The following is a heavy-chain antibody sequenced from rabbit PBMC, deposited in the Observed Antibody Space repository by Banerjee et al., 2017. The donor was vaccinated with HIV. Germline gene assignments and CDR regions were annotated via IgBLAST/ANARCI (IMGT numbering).Heavy chain of an antibody. V-gene: IGHV1S45*01. CDR1: GLDFSSSYW. CDR2: IASSSSGNT. Sequence: QQQLVESGGGLVKPGASLTLTCTASGLDFSSSYWICWVRQAPGKRPEWIACIASSSSGNTYYASWAKGRFTISKTSSPTVTLQMTSLTAADTATYFCAGGASYYEVNLWGPGTLVTVS. CDR3: AGGASYYEVNL. D-gene: IGHD8-1*01. J-gene: IGHJ4*01.